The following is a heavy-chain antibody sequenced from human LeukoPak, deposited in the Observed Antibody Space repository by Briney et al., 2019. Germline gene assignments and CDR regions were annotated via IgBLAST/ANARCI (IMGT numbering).Heavy chain of an antibody. Sequence: SQTLSLTCAVSGVSISSGGYSWRWIRQPPGKGLEWIGYIYHSGSTYYNPSLKSRVTISVDRSKNQFSLKLSSVTAADTAVYYCARGVDYYDSSGVFDLWGRGTLVTVSS. CDR3: ARGVDYYDSSGVFDL. D-gene: IGHD3-22*01. V-gene: IGHV4-30-2*01. CDR1: GVSISSGGYS. CDR2: IYHSGST. J-gene: IGHJ2*01.